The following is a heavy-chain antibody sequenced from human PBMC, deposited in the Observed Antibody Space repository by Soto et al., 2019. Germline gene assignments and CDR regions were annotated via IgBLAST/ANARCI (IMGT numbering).Heavy chain of an antibody. D-gene: IGHD3-16*01. CDR3: TRELLGWSESWGGIDY. Sequence: GGSLRLSCTASGFTFGDYAMSWFRQAPGKGLEWVGFIRSKAYGGTTEYAASVKGRFTISRDDSKSIAYLQMNSLKTEDTAVYYCTRELLGWSESWGGIDYWGQGTLVTVSS. V-gene: IGHV3-49*03. J-gene: IGHJ4*02. CDR1: GFTFGDYA. CDR2: IRSKAYGGTT.